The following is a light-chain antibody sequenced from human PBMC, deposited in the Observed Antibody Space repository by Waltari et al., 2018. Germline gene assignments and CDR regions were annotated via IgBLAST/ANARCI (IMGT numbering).Light chain of an antibody. J-gene: IGLJ3*02. CDR1: ALPKYF. V-gene: IGLV3-25*03. CDR2: KDN. Sequence: SFELTQARSVSVSPGQTAKITCSGDALPKYFTSWYQQKTGQAPVLIIYKDNERPAGMTERFSGSSSGTVVTLTISDVQAEDEADYYCQSADTTTVVFGGGTKLSVL. CDR3: QSADTTTVV.